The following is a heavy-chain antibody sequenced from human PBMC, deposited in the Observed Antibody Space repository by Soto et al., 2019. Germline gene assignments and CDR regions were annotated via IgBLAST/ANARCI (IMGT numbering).Heavy chain of an antibody. CDR1: GYSFTDYH. J-gene: IGHJ6*02. CDR3: ARGDSTDCSNGVCSFFYNHDMDV. CDR2: INPKSGGT. Sequence: VKVSCKASGYSFTDYHIHWVRQAPGQGLEWLGRINPKSGGTSTSQKFQGWVTMTTDTSISTASMELTRLTSDDTAIYYCARGDSTDCSNGVCSFFYNHDMDVWGQGTTVTVSS. D-gene: IGHD2-8*01. V-gene: IGHV1-2*04.